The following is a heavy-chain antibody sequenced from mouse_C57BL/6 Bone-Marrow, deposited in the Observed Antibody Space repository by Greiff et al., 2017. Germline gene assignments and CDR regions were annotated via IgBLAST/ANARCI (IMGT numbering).Heavy chain of an antibody. CDR2: ISSGSSTI. CDR1: GFTFSDYG. V-gene: IGHV5-17*01. CDR3: ARDGYYFYWYFDV. J-gene: IGHJ1*03. Sequence: EVMLVESGGGLVKPGGSLKLSCAASGFTFSDYGMHWVRQAPEKGLEWVAYISSGSSTIYYADTVKGRFTISRDNAKNTLFLQMTSLRSEDTAMXYCARDGYYFYWYFDVWGTGTTVTVSS. D-gene: IGHD2-3*01.